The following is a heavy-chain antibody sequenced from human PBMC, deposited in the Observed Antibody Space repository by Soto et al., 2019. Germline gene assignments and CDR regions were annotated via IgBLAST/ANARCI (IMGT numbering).Heavy chain of an antibody. CDR3: ARDSASRSYYYDSSGAQDAFDI. D-gene: IGHD3-22*01. Sequence: PSETLSLTCTVSGDSISSYYWSWIRQPPGKGLEWIGYIYYSGSTYYNPSLKSRVTISVDTSKNQFSLKLSSVTAADTAVYYCARDSASRSYYYDSSGAQDAFDIWGQGTMVTVSS. J-gene: IGHJ3*02. V-gene: IGHV4-59*04. CDR1: GDSISSYY. CDR2: IYYSGST.